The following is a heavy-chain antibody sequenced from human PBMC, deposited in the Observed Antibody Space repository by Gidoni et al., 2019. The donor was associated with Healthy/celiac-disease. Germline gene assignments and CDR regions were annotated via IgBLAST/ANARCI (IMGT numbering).Heavy chain of an antibody. D-gene: IGHD3-9*01. Sequence: GWIRQPPGKGLEWIGSIYYSGSTYYNPSLKSRVTISVDTSKNQFSLKLSSVTAADTAVYYCATQILTGYYGLFDYWGQGTLVTVSS. V-gene: IGHV4-39*01. J-gene: IGHJ4*02. CDR2: IYYSGST. CDR3: ATQILTGYYGLFDY.